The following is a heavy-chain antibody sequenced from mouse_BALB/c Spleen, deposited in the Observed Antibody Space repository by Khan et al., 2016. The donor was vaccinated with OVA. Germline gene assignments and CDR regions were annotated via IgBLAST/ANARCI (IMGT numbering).Heavy chain of an antibody. V-gene: IGHV14-1*02. J-gene: IGHJ2*01. CDR3: PRSLLLYFAY. CDR1: GFNIKDYY. CDR2: IDPENGNT. Sequence: EVQLQQSGAELVRPGALVKLSCKASGFNIKDYYIHWVKQRPEQGLEWIGWIDPENGNTVYDPRFQGKASITADTSSNTAYLQLSSLTSEDTAVXSCPRSLLLYFAYWGHGTTLTVSS.